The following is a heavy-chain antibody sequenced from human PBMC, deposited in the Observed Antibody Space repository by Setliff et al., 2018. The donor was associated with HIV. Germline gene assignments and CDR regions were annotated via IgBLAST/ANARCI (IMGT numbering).Heavy chain of an antibody. CDR1: GGSIISHY. J-gene: IGHJ6*02. CDR2: FHYSGST. Sequence: SETLSLTCTVSGGSIISHYWSWIRQPPGKGLEWIGSFHYSGSTYYNPSLKSRVTISVDTSKNQFSLKLSSVTAADTAVYYCARDSPSGTYLNYYYYNMDVWGQGTSVTVSS. V-gene: IGHV4-59*11. CDR3: ARDSPSGTYLNYYYYNMDV. D-gene: IGHD1-26*01.